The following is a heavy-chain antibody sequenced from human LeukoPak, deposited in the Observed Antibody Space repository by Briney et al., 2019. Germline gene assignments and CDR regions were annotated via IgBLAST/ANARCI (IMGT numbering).Heavy chain of an antibody. CDR1: GGSIISSSYY. V-gene: IGHV4-39*01. J-gene: IGHJ1*01. Sequence: SETLSLTCTVSGGSIISSSYYWGWIRQPPGKGLEWIESIYYSGSTYYNPSLKSRVTISVDTSKNQFSLRLRSMTAADTAVFYCARRRYYDSTGYFEWGRGTLVTVSS. D-gene: IGHD3-22*01. CDR3: ARRRYYDSTGYFE. CDR2: IYYSGST.